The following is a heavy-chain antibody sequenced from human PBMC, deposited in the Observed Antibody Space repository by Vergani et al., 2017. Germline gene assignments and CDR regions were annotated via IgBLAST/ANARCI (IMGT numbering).Heavy chain of an antibody. J-gene: IGHJ5*02. Sequence: QLQLQESGPGLVKPSATLSLTCSVSGASIRSSNYYWGWIRQPPGKGLEWIASIYYSGSTYYNPSLKSRVNISVDTSKNQFSLKLRSVTAADPAVYFCARHSTVEWLVKLGWIDPWGQGILVTVSS. V-gene: IGHV4-39*01. CDR2: IYYSGST. D-gene: IGHD6-19*01. CDR1: GASIRSSNYY. CDR3: ARHSTVEWLVKLGWIDP.